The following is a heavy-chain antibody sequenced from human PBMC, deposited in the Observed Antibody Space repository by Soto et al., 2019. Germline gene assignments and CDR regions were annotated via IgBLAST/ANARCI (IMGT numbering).Heavy chain of an antibody. CDR1: GYSFTTHG. CDR3: ARSPPYYDFWSGSTTFDY. D-gene: IGHD3-3*01. Sequence: ASVKVSCKASGYSFTTHGISWVRRAPGQGLEWMGWINPNSGGTNYAQKFQGWVTMTRDTSISTAYMELSRLRSDDTAVYYCARSPPYYDFWSGSTTFDYWGQGTLVTVSS. J-gene: IGHJ4*02. CDR2: INPNSGGT. V-gene: IGHV1-2*04.